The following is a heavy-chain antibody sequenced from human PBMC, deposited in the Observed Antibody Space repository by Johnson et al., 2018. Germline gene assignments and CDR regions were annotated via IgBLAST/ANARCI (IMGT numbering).Heavy chain of an antibody. V-gene: IGHV4-59*01. J-gene: IGHJ3*02. CDR2: IYYSGST. CDR1: GGSISSYY. CDR3: ARGIGRCGGDCYFAFDI. Sequence: QVQLQESGPGLVKPSETLSLTCTVSGGSISSYYWSWIRQPPGKGLEWIGYIYYSGSTNYNPSLKSRVTISVDTSKNQFSLKLSSVTAVDTAVYYRARGIGRCGGDCYFAFDIWGQGTMVTVSS. D-gene: IGHD2-21*02.